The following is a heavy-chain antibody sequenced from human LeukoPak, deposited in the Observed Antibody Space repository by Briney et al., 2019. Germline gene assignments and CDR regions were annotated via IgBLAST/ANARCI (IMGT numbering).Heavy chain of an antibody. CDR3: ARCSGVFGSSGY. CDR1: GFSFSSYS. D-gene: IGHD1-26*01. Sequence: RASLRLSCVASGFSFSSYSMNWVRQAPGKGLEWVSTIRSGTGRYINYADSVRGRFTISRDNAKNSLYLQMNSLRAEDTAVYYCARCSGVFGSSGYWGQGTLVTVSS. V-gene: IGHV3-21*01. J-gene: IGHJ4*02. CDR2: IRSGTGRYI.